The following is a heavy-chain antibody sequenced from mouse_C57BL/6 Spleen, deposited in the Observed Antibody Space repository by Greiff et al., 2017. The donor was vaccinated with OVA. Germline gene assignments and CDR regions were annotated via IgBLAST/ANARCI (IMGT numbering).Heavy chain of an antibody. CDR3: ARSSDGYYVGYYAMDY. D-gene: IGHD2-3*01. Sequence: DVQLQESGPGLAKPSQTLSLTCSVTGYSITSDYWNWIRKFPGNKLEYMGYISYSGSTYYNPSLKSRISITRDTSKNQYYLQLNSVTTEDTATYYCARSSDGYYVGYYAMDYWGQGTSVTVSS. J-gene: IGHJ4*01. CDR2: ISYSGST. V-gene: IGHV3-8*01. CDR1: GYSITSDY.